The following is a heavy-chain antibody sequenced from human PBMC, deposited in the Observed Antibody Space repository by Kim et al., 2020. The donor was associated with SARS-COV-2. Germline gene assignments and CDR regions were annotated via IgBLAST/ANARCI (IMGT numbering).Heavy chain of an antibody. CDR3: ARHLYDSSGYYLDAFDI. V-gene: IGHV4-59*08. CDR2: IYYSGST. D-gene: IGHD3-22*01. Sequence: SETLSLTCTVSGGSISSYYWSWIRQPPGKGLEWIGYIYYSGSTNYNPSLKSRVTISVDTSKNQFSLKLSSVTAADTAVYYCARHLYDSSGYYLDAFDIWGQGTMVTVSS. CDR1: GGSISSYY. J-gene: IGHJ3*02.